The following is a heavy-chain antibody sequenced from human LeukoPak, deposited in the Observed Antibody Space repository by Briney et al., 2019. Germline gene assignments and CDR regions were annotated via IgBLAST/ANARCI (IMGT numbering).Heavy chain of an antibody. Sequence: SETLSLTCAISGDSVSSNSAAWNWIRQSPSRGLEWLGRTYYRSKWYNDYAVSVKSRITINPDTSKNQFSLQLNSVSHEDTAVYYCARDRRDYGDPDAFDIWGQGTMVTVYS. J-gene: IGHJ3*02. CDR3: ARDRRDYGDPDAFDI. CDR2: TYYRSKWYN. CDR1: GDSVSSNSAA. D-gene: IGHD4-17*01. V-gene: IGHV6-1*01.